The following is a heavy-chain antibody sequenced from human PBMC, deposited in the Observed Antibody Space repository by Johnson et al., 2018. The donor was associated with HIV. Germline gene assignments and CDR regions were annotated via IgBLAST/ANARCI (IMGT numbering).Heavy chain of an antibody. CDR2: ISGSGCST. D-gene: IGHD6-19*01. CDR3: ARVQRSGWFHTDAFDI. CDR1: GFTFNSYA. V-gene: IGHV3-23*04. Sequence: EVQLVESGGILVKPGGSLRLSCAASGFTFNSYAMSWVRQGPGKGLEWVAAISGSGCSTYYADSVKGRFTVSRDNSNNILFLQMSSLRSDDTAVYFCARVQRSGWFHTDAFDIWGQGTMVTVSS. J-gene: IGHJ3*02.